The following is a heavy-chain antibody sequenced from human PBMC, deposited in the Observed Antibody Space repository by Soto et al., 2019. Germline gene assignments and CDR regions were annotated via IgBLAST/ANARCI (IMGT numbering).Heavy chain of an antibody. D-gene: IGHD4-17*01. CDR1: GFTFSNAW. CDR3: TRFPRGTTVTDFDY. Sequence: EVQLVESGGGLVKPGGSLRLSCAASGFTFSNAWMSWVRQAPGKGLEWVGRIRSDANSYTTAYGAPVKGRFTISRDDSKNTAYLQMNSLKAEDTAVYYCTRFPRGTTVTDFDYWGQGTLVTVSS. V-gene: IGHV3-73*01. CDR2: IRSDANSYTT. J-gene: IGHJ4*02.